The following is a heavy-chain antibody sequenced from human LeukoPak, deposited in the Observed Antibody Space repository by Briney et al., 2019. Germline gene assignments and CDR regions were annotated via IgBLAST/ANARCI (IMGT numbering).Heavy chain of an antibody. CDR1: GFTFSSYA. D-gene: IGHD5-18*01. J-gene: IGHJ4*02. Sequence: GRSLRLSCAASGFTFSSYAMHWVRQAPGKGLEWVAVISYDGSNKYYADSVKGRFTISRDNSKNTLYLQMNSLRAEDTAVYYCARDGGDTAMVPGEYFDYWGQGTLVTVSS. CDR3: ARDGGDTAMVPGEYFDY. CDR2: ISYDGSNK. V-gene: IGHV3-30*01.